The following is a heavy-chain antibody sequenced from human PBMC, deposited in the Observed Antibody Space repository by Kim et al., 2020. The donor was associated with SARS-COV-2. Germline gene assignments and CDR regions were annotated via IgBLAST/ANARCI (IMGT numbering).Heavy chain of an antibody. Sequence: YVDSVQVRFNISVDNDKNSRYLQMNSLRAEDTAVYYCASTGYSSSWYIDYWGQGSLVTVSS. D-gene: IGHD6-13*01. V-gene: IGHV3-7*01. CDR3: ASTGYSSSWYIDY. J-gene: IGHJ4*02.